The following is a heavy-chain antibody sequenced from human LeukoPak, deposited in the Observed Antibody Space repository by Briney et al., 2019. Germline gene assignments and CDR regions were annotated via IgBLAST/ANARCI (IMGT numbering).Heavy chain of an antibody. V-gene: IGHV3-23*01. CDR3: ATERITMIVVVIPFDY. CDR1: GFTFSSYA. Sequence: GGSLRLSCAASGFTFSSYAMSWVRQAPGKGLEWVSAISGSGGSTYYADSVKGRFTITRDNSKNTLYLQMNSLRAEDTAVYYCATERITMIVVVIPFDYWGQGTLVTVSS. CDR2: ISGSGGST. D-gene: IGHD3-22*01. J-gene: IGHJ4*02.